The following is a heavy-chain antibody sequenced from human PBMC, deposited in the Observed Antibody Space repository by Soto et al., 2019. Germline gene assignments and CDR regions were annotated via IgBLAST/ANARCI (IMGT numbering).Heavy chain of an antibody. J-gene: IGHJ6*02. V-gene: IGHV4-34*01. Sequence: PSETLSLTCAVYGGSFSGYYWSWIRQPPGKGLEWIGEINHSGSTNYNPSLKSRVTISVDTSKNQFSLKLSSVTAADTAVYYCARESDMNDFWSGYSRYGMDVWGQGTMVNVSS. D-gene: IGHD3-3*01. CDR1: GGSFSGYY. CDR3: ARESDMNDFWSGYSRYGMDV. CDR2: INHSGST.